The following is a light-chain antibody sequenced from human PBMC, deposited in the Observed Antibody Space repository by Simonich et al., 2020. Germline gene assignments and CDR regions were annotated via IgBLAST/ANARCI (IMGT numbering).Light chain of an antibody. Sequence: QTVVTQEPSLTVSPGGTVTLTCASSTGAVTSGYYPNWFQQKPGQAPRALTYRTSNKHSWTPARFSGSLLGGKAALTLSGVQPEDEAEYYCLLYYGGAWVFGGGTKLTVL. CDR1: TGAVTSGYY. J-gene: IGLJ3*02. CDR3: LLYYGGAWV. V-gene: IGLV7-43*01. CDR2: RTS.